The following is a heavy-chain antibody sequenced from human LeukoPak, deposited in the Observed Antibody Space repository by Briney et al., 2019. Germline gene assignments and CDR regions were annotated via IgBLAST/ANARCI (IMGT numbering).Heavy chain of an antibody. J-gene: IGHJ6*03. CDR3: ARDRVRYCSSTSCYLLGSEYYYYYMDV. D-gene: IGHD2-2*01. CDR1: GYTFTSYG. CDR2: ISAYNGNT. Sequence: ASVKVSCKASGYTFTSYGIGWVRQAPGQGLEWMGWISAYNGNTNYAQKLQGRVTMTTDTSTSTAYMELRSLRSDDTAVYYCARDRVRYCSSTSCYLLGSEYYYYYMDVWGKGTTVTVSS. V-gene: IGHV1-18*01.